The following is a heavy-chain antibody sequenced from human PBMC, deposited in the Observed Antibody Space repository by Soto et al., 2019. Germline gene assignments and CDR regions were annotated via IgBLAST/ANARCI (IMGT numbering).Heavy chain of an antibody. Sequence: QVQLVESGGGVVQPGRSLRLSCAASGFTFSHYGIHWVRQAPGKGLEWLAVISYDGSNKHYADYVKGRFTVSRDNSKNTLYLKINSLKAEDTAVYFCARYSGKYQGPIDYWGQGTLVTVSS. CDR1: GFTFSHYG. V-gene: IGHV3-30*03. CDR3: ARYSGKYQGPIDY. D-gene: IGHD1-26*01. CDR2: ISYDGSNK. J-gene: IGHJ4*02.